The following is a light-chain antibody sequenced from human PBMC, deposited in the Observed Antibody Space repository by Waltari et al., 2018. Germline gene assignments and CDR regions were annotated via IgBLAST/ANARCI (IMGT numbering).Light chain of an antibody. CDR1: SSSIGAGYD. V-gene: IGLV1-40*01. CDR3: QSYDSSLSGSV. J-gene: IGLJ2*01. Sequence: QSVLTQPPSVSGAPGQRVTISCTGSSSSIGAGYDVNWYQQLPGTAPKLLIYGNNNRPSGVPDRFSGSESGTSASLAITGLQAEDEADYYCQSYDSSLSGSVFGGGTILTVL. CDR2: GNN.